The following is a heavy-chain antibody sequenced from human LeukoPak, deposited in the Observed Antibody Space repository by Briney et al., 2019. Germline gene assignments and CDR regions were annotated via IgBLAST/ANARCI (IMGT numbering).Heavy chain of an antibody. CDR1: GGSFSGHY. CDR3: AREGCSTTSCYPTDY. J-gene: IGHJ4*02. Sequence: PSETLSLTCAVYGGSFSGHYWSWIRQPPGKGLEWIGEINHSGSTRDNPSLKSRVTISVDTSKNQFSLRLDSVTAADTAVYYCAREGCSTTSCYPTDYWGQGTLVIVSS. D-gene: IGHD2-2*01. V-gene: IGHV4-34*01. CDR2: INHSGST.